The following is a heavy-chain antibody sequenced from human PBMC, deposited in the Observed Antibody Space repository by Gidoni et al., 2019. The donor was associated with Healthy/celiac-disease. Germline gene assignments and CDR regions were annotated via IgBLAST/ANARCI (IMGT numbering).Heavy chain of an antibody. CDR3: ARVGITMVRGVIITYYFDY. D-gene: IGHD3-10*01. Sequence: QVQLQESGPGLVKPSGTLSLTCAVSGGSITSSNWWSGVRQPPGKELEWIVEIYHSGGTNYNPALKSRVTISVDKSKNQFSLKLSSVTAADTAVYYCARVGITMVRGVIITYYFDYWGQGTLVTVSS. J-gene: IGHJ4*02. V-gene: IGHV4-4*02. CDR1: GGSITSSNW. CDR2: IYHSGGT.